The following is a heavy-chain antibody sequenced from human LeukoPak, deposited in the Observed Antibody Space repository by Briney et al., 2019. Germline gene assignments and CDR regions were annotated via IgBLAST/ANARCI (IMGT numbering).Heavy chain of an antibody. J-gene: IGHJ4*02. CDR1: GFTFSSYA. D-gene: IGHD1-20*01. CDR3: ARVRGIPITDFDY. Sequence: GGSLRLSCAASGFTFSSYAMSWVRQAPGKGLEWVSAISGSGGSTYYADSVKGRFTISRDNSRNTLYLQMNSLRAEDTAVYYCARVRGIPITDFDYWGQGTLVTVSS. V-gene: IGHV3-23*01. CDR2: ISGSGGST.